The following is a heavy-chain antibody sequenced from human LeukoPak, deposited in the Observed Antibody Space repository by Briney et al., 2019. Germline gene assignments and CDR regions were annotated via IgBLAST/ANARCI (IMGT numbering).Heavy chain of an antibody. CDR1: DVSIYGTEYY. D-gene: IGHD3-16*01. CDR3: ARRDRYYFFDY. V-gene: IGHV4-39*01. J-gene: IGHJ4*02. Sequence: SETLSLTCTVSDVSIYGTEYYWGWIRQPPGRGLEWIAVSYYSGSTYYNPSLKSRVTISVDTSKNQFSLKLASVTAADTALYYCARRDRYYFFDYWGRGDLVTVSS. CDR2: SYYSGST.